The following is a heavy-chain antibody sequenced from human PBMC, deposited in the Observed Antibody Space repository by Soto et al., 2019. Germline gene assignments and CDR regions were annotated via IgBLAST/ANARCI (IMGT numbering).Heavy chain of an antibody. CDR3: ARTKDIVVVVAAAAPGYYGMDV. D-gene: IGHD2-15*01. CDR1: GYTFTSYD. CDR2: MNPNSGNT. J-gene: IGHJ6*02. Sequence: ASVKVSCKASGYTFTSYDINWVRQATGQGLEWMGWMNPNSGNTGYAQKFQGRVTMTRNTSISTAYMELSSLRSEDTAVYYCARTKDIVVVVAAAAPGYYGMDVWGQGTTVTVSS. V-gene: IGHV1-8*01.